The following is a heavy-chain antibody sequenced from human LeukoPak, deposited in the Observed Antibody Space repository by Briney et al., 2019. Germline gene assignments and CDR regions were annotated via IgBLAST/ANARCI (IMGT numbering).Heavy chain of an antibody. V-gene: IGHV3-21*01. CDR2: ISSSSSYI. D-gene: IGHD5-18*01. Sequence: GGSLRLSCAASGFIFSSYVMNWVRQAPGKGLEWVSSISSSSSYIYYADSVEGRFTISRDNAKNSLYLQMNSLRAEDTAVYYCARADWDTAMIDYWGQGTLVTVSS. J-gene: IGHJ4*02. CDR3: ARADWDTAMIDY. CDR1: GFIFSSYV.